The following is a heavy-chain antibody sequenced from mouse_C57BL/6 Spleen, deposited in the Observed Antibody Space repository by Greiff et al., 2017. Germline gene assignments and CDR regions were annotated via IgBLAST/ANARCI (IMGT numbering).Heavy chain of an antibody. D-gene: IGHD2-5*01. J-gene: IGHJ2*01. Sequence: VQLQQSGPELVKPGASVKISCKASGYAFSSSWMNWVKQRPGKGLEWIGRIYPGDGDTNYNGKFKGKATLTADKSSSTAYMQLSSLTSEDSAVYFCAGDSNYSGYYFDYWGQGTTLTVSS. V-gene: IGHV1-82*01. CDR2: IYPGDGDT. CDR1: GYAFSSSW. CDR3: AGDSNYSGYYFDY.